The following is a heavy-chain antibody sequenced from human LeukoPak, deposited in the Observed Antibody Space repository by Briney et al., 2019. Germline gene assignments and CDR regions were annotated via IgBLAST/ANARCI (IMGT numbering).Heavy chain of an antibody. Sequence: PSETLSLTCDVHGGSFRGYSWNWIRQPPGKGLEWIGEINHSGRAKYTPSLKRRVTISLETSNNAFSLKVSSVTAADTAVYYCAAELDGYNTFDQWGQGTLVTVSS. CDR2: INHSGRA. V-gene: IGHV4-34*01. J-gene: IGHJ4*02. D-gene: IGHD5-24*01. CDR3: AAELDGYNTFDQ. CDR1: GGSFRGYS.